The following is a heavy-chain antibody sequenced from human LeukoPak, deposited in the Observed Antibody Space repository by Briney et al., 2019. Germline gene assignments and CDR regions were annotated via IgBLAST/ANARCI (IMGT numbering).Heavy chain of an antibody. J-gene: IGHJ3*01. CDR2: IIPTFGIT. D-gene: IGHD3-10*01. Sequence: GASVKVSCKASGGSFNKYAVNWVRQAPGQGLEWMGGIIPTFGITNYAKKFQDRVTLTADKSTGAAYMELSSLRLEDTARYYCARSQYNYGSGSYDPDEIEDMWGQGTMVIVS. CDR1: GGSFNKYA. CDR3: ARSQYNYGSGSYDPDEIEDM. V-gene: IGHV1-69*10.